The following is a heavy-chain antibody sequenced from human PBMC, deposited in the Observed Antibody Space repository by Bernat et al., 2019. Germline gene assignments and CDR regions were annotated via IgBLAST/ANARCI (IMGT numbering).Heavy chain of an antibody. Sequence: QVQLVESGGGVVQPGRSLRLSCAASGFTFSSYGMNWVRQAPGKGLEWVAVIWYDGSNKYYADSVKGRFTISRDNSKNTLYLQMNSLRAEDTAVYYCARDTPASEAKLDYWGQGTLVTVSS. D-gene: IGHD2-15*01. V-gene: IGHV3-33*01. CDR2: IWYDGSNK. CDR3: ARDTPASEAKLDY. J-gene: IGHJ4*02. CDR1: GFTFSSYG.